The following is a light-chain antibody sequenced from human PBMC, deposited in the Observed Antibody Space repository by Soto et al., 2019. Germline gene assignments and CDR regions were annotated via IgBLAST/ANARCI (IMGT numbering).Light chain of an antibody. CDR3: QQYDSYPIT. CDR2: GAS. J-gene: IGKJ4*01. CDR1: QDISTS. V-gene: IGKV1-16*01. Sequence: DIQMTQSPSSLSASVGDRVTLTCRANQDISTSLAWFQQKPGKAPKSLIYGASSWQTGVPSRFSGSGSGTDFSHTNSSLQPEDFAKYYCQQYDSYPITFGGGTKVEIK.